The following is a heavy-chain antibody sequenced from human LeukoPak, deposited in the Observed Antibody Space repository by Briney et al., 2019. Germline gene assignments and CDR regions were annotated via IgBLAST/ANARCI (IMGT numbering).Heavy chain of an antibody. D-gene: IGHD2-21*02. CDR2: IIPIFGTA. CDR3: ARVGGDHLYYYYMDV. J-gene: IGHJ6*03. V-gene: IGHV1-69*05. CDR1: GGTFSSYA. Sequence: SVKVSCKASGGTFSSYAISWVRQAPGQGLEWMGGIIPIFGTANYAQKFQGRVTITTDESTSTAYMELGSLRSEDTAVYYCARVGGDHLYYYYMDVWGKGTTVAVSS.